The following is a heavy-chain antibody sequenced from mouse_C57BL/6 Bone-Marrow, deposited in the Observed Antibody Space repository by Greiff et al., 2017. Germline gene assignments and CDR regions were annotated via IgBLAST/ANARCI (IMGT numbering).Heavy chain of an antibody. CDR2: IYPGNSDT. J-gene: IGHJ2*01. CDR1: GYTFTSYW. V-gene: IGHV1-5*01. Sequence: EVHLVESGTVLARPGASVKMSCKTSGYTFTSYWMHWVKQRPGQGLEWLGAIYPGNSDTSSNQKFKGKAKLTAVTSASTAYMELSSLTNEDTAVYYCTRWQLGQGYYFDYWGQGTTLTVSS. D-gene: IGHD4-1*02. CDR3: TRWQLGQGYYFDY.